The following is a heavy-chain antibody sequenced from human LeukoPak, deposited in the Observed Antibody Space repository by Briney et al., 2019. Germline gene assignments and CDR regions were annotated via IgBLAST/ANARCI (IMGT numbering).Heavy chain of an antibody. V-gene: IGHV3-73*01. Sequence: GGSLRLSRAASGFTFSGSAMHWVRQASGKGLEWVGRIRSKANSYATAYAASVKGRFTISRDDSKNTAYLQMNSLKTEDTAVYYCTRPPRDSGSSTNRDYWGQGTLVTVSS. J-gene: IGHJ4*02. CDR3: TRPPRDSGSSTNRDY. D-gene: IGHD1-26*01. CDR2: IRSKANSYAT. CDR1: GFTFSGSA.